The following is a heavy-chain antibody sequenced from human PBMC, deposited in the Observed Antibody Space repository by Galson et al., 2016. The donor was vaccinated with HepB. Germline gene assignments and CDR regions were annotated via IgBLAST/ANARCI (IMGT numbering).Heavy chain of an antibody. CDR1: GFIFSTYS. J-gene: IGHJ4*02. CDR2: ISGSGDNT. D-gene: IGHD4-17*01. V-gene: IGHV3-23*01. Sequence: SLRLSCAGSGFIFSTYSMSWVRQVPGKGLEWVSAISGSGDNTHYVDSVKGRFTISRDNSKNTLYLQMNSLRAEDTAVYYCAARMAPRDYVHYFDYWGQGILVTVSS. CDR3: AARMAPRDYVHYFDY.